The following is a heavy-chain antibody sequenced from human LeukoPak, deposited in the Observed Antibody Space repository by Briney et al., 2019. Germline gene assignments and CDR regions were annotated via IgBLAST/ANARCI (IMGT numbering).Heavy chain of an antibody. Sequence: PSETLSLTCTVSGGSISPTTYYWGWIRQPPGKRLEWIGSIYSSGYTYYNPSVQSRVTISIDTSKNQFSLKLTSVTAADTADYYCVRGVTFGVYDIWGQGTVVTVSS. D-gene: IGHD3-3*01. V-gene: IGHV4-39*07. J-gene: IGHJ3*02. CDR1: GGSISPTTYY. CDR2: IYSSGYT. CDR3: VRGVTFGVYDI.